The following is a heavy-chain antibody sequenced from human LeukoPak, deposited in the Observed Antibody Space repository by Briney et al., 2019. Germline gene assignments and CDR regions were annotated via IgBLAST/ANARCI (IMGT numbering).Heavy chain of an antibody. CDR3: ARVGGVQRVDYDFWSGYYTNWFDP. D-gene: IGHD3-3*01. J-gene: IGHJ5*02. CDR2: INPNSGGT. V-gene: IGHV1-2*02. CDR1: GYTFTGYY. Sequence: ASVKVSCKASGYTFTGYYMHWVRQAPGQGLEWMGWINPNSGGTNYAQKFQGRVTMTRDTSISTAYMELSRLRSDDTAVYYCARVGGVQRVDYDFWSGYYTNWFDPWGQGTLVTVSS.